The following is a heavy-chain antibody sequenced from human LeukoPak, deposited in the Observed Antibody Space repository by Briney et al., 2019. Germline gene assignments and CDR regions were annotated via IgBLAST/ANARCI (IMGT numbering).Heavy chain of an antibody. CDR3: AELGITMIGGV. V-gene: IGHV3-48*03. CDR1: GCTFSDYE. Sequence: PGGSLRLSCAASGCTFSDYEMNWVRQAPGKGLEWLSHISISGNTIHYADSVEGRFTISRDNAKNSVYLQMTSLRAEDTAVYYCAELGITMIGGVWGKGTKVTISS. J-gene: IGHJ6*04. CDR2: ISISGNTI. D-gene: IGHD3-10*02.